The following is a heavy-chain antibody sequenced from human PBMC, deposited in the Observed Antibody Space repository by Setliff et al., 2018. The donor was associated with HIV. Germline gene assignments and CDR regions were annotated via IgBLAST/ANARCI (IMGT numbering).Heavy chain of an antibody. J-gene: IGHJ6*03. Sequence: SETLSLTCAVSGYSISSGYYWGWIRQPPGKGLEWIGSIYHSGSTYYNPSLKSRVTISVDTSKNQLSLKLSSVTAADTAVYYCARVSITYWYSIPRDYYYYMDVWGEGTTVTV. CDR1: GYSISSGYY. CDR2: IYHSGST. D-gene: IGHD2-8*02. V-gene: IGHV4-38-2*01. CDR3: ARVSITYWYSIPRDYYYYMDV.